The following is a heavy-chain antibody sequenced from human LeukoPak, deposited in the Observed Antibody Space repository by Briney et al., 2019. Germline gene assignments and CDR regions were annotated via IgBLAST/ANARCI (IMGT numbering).Heavy chain of an antibody. V-gene: IGHV4-30-4*01. CDR2: IYYSGST. D-gene: IGHD3-10*01. CDR1: GGSINSGDYY. J-gene: IGHJ2*01. CDR3: ARAFLAGYYYGSVRAGYFDL. Sequence: SQTLSLTCTVSGGSINSGDYYWSWIRQPPGKGLEWIGYIYYSGSTYYNPSLKSRVTISVDTSKNQFSLKLSSVTAADTAVYYCARAFLAGYYYGSVRAGYFDLWGRGTLVTASS.